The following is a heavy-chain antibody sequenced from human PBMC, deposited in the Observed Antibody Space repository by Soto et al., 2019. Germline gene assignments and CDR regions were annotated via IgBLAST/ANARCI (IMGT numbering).Heavy chain of an antibody. D-gene: IGHD6-19*01. J-gene: IGHJ6*02. CDR2: IYHSGST. V-gene: IGHV4-4*02. Sequence: SETLSLTCAVSGGSISSSNWWSWVRQPPGKGLEWIGEIYHSGSTNYNPSLKSRVTISVDKSKNQFSLKLSSVTAADTAVYYCARQEVQAVADYYYYYGMDVWGQGTTVTVSS. CDR3: ARQEVQAVADYYYYYGMDV. CDR1: GGSISSSNW.